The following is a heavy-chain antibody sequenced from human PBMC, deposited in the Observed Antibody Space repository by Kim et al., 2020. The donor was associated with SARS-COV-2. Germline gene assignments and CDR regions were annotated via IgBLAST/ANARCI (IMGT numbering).Heavy chain of an antibody. V-gene: IGHV3-30*07. D-gene: IGHD7-27*01. CDR3: ARDKLGSYWYFDL. J-gene: IGHJ2*01. Sequence: SVKGRFTISRDNSKNTLYLQMNSLRADDTAVYYCARDKLGSYWYFDLWGRGTLVTVSS.